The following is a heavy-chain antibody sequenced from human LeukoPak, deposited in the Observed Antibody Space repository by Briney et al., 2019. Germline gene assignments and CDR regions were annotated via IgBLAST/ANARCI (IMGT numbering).Heavy chain of an antibody. CDR1: GGSISSYY. Sequence: SETLSLTCTVSGGSISSYYWSWIRQPPGKGLEWIGYIYYSGSTNYNPSLKSRVTISVDTSKNQFSLKLSSVTAADTAVYYCARSRAVAGNWFDPWGQGTLVTVSS. CDR2: IYYSGST. CDR3: ARSRAVAGNWFDP. D-gene: IGHD6-19*01. V-gene: IGHV4-59*01. J-gene: IGHJ5*02.